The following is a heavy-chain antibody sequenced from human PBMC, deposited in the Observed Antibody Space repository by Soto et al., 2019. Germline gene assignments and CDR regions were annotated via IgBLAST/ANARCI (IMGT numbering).Heavy chain of an antibody. V-gene: IGHV3-43*01. Sequence: GGSLRLSCAASGFTFDDYTMHWVRQAPGKGLEWVSLISWDGGSTYYADSVKGRFTISRDNSKNSLYLQMNSLRTEDTALYYCAKDVGRYGSGSEFDYWGQGTLVTVSS. CDR2: ISWDGGST. J-gene: IGHJ4*02. CDR1: GFTFDDYT. CDR3: AKDVGRYGSGSEFDY. D-gene: IGHD3-10*01.